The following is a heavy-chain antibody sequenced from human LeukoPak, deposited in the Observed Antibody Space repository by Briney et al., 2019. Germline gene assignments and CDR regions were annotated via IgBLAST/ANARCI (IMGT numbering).Heavy chain of an antibody. D-gene: IGHD2-15*01. CDR2: INHSGST. CDR1: GGSFSGYY. CDR3: ARGRHGSAYYFDY. J-gene: IGHJ4*02. Sequence: PSETLSLTCAVYGGSFSGYYWSWIRQPPGKGLEWIGEINHSGSTNYNPSLKSRVTISVDTSKNQSSLKLSSVTAADTAVYYCARGRHGSAYYFDYWGQGTLVTVSS. V-gene: IGHV4-34*01.